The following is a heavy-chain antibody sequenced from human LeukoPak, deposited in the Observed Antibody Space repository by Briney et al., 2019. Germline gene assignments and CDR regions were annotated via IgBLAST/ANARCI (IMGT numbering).Heavy chain of an antibody. D-gene: IGHD4-23*01. CDR3: ANPTVVTLGKDAFDI. V-gene: IGHV3-30*18. Sequence: GGSLRLSCAASGFTFSSYGMHWVRQAPGKGLEWVAVISYDGSNKYYADSVKGRFTISRDNSKNTLHLQMSSLRAEDTAVYYCANPTVVTLGKDAFDIWGQGTMVTVSS. CDR2: ISYDGSNK. J-gene: IGHJ3*02. CDR1: GFTFSSYG.